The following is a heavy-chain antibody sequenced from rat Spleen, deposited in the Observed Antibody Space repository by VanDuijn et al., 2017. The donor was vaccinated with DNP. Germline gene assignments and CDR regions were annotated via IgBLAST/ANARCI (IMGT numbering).Heavy chain of an antibody. Sequence: QVQLKESGPGLVQPSQTLSLTCTVSGFSLTTYHVSWVQQPPGKGLEWMGRIQSDGDTYYNSALKSRLSISRDTSKSQVFLQMNSLQNEDTAMYFCASGTSTWFAYWGQGTLVTVSS. CDR1: GFSLTTYH. CDR2: IQSDGDT. J-gene: IGHJ3*01. V-gene: IGHV2S1*01. CDR3: ASGTSTWFAY.